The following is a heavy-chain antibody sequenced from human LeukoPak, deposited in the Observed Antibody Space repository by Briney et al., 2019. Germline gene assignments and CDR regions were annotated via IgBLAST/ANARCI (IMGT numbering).Heavy chain of an antibody. J-gene: IGHJ4*02. CDR2: IYYSGRT. V-gene: IGHV4-34*01. D-gene: IGHD4-17*01. Sequence: SETLSLTCAVYGGSFSGYYWSWIRQPPGKGLEWIGYIYYSGRTYYNPSLKSRVTISVDTSKNQFSLKLSAVTAADTAVYYCTRGGLGTVTTPIPYWGQGTLVTVSS. CDR1: GGSFSGYY. CDR3: TRGGLGTVTTPIPY.